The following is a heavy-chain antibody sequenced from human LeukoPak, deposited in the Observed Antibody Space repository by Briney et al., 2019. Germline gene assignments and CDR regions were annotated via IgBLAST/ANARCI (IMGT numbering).Heavy chain of an antibody. D-gene: IGHD3-10*01. CDR3: ARDISRRFGENDY. CDR1: GFTFSSYE. J-gene: IGHJ4*02. Sequence: GGSLRLSCAASGFTFSSYEMNWVRQAPGKGLEWVSSISSSSSYIYYADSVKGRFTISRDNAKNSLYLQMNSLRAEDTAVYYCARDISRRFGENDYWGQGTLVTVSS. CDR2: ISSSSSYI. V-gene: IGHV3-21*01.